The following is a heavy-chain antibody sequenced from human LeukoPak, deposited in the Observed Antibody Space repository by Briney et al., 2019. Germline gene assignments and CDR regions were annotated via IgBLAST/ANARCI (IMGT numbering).Heavy chain of an antibody. CDR1: GYSISSGYY. J-gene: IGHJ6*03. Sequence: PSETLSLTCTVSGYSISSGYYWGWIRQPPGKGLEWIGSIYHSGSTYYNPSLKSRVTISVDRSKNQFSLKLSSVTAADTAVYYCARARQGPYYYYMDVWDKGTTVTVSS. CDR2: IYHSGST. CDR3: ARARQGPYYYYMDV. V-gene: IGHV4-38-2*02.